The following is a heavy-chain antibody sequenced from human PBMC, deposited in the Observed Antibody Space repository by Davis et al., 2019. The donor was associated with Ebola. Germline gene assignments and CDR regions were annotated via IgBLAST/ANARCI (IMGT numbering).Heavy chain of an antibody. CDR3: ARGPPGYCSSTSCPWRYFDL. D-gene: IGHD2-2*01. V-gene: IGHV3-23*01. CDR2: ISGSGGST. CDR1: GFTFSSYA. Sequence: PGGSLRLSCAASGFTFSSYAMSWVRQAPGKGLEWVSAISGSGGSTYYADSVKGRFTISRDNSKNSLYLQMNSLRAEDTAVYYCARGPPGYCSSTSCPWRYFDLWGRGTLVTVSS. J-gene: IGHJ2*01.